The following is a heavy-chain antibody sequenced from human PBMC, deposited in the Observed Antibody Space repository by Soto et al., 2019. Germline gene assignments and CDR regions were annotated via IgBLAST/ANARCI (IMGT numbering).Heavy chain of an antibody. Sequence: PGESLTISCAASGFTFSSYGMHWVRQAPGKGLEWVAVISYDGSNKYYADSVKGRFTISRDNSKNTLYLQMNSLRAEDTAVYYCAKTGYYYGMDVWGQGTTVTVSS. CDR1: GFTFSSYG. V-gene: IGHV3-30*18. D-gene: IGHD3-9*01. CDR2: ISYDGSNK. J-gene: IGHJ6*02. CDR3: AKTGYYYGMDV.